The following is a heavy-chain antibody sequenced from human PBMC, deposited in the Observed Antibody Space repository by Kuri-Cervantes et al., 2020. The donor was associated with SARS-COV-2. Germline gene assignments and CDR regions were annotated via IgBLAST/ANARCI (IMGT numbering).Heavy chain of an antibody. J-gene: IGHJ4*02. CDR3: AKGKIAVAARPTYFDY. CDR1: GFTFSSYA. CDR2: ISGSGGST. Sequence: GESLKISCAASGFTFSSYAMSWVRQAPGKGLEWVSAISGSGGSTYYAGSVKGRFTISRDNSKNTLYLQMNSLRAEDTAVYYCAKGKIAVAARPTYFDYWGQGTLVTVSS. D-gene: IGHD6-19*01. V-gene: IGHV3-23*01.